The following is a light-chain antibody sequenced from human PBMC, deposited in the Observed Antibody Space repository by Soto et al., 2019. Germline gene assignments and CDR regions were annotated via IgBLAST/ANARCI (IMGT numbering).Light chain of an antibody. CDR1: QTVPNNY. CDR3: QRYDASPT. Sequence: EIVLKQSPGTLSLSVGERATLSCRSSQTVPNNYLVWYQQKPGQTPTVLIYGASNRAAGIPDRFSGSGTGTDFALTISSLDPDDFAVYYCQRYDASPTFGQGTRVE. CDR2: GAS. J-gene: IGKJ1*01. V-gene: IGKV3-20*01.